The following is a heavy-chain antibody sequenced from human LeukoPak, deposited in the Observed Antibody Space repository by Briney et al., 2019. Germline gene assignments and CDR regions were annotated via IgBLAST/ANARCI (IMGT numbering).Heavy chain of an antibody. V-gene: IGHV4-34*01. J-gene: IGHJ5*02. CDR3: ARERYYYDSSGYHQFDP. D-gene: IGHD3-22*01. CDR2: INHSGST. Sequence: SETLSLTCAVYGGSFSGYYWSWIRHPPGKGLEWIGEINHSGSTNYNPSLKSRVTISVDTSKNQFSLKLSSVTAADTAVYYCARERYYYDSSGYHQFDPWGQGTLVTVSS. CDR1: GGSFSGYY.